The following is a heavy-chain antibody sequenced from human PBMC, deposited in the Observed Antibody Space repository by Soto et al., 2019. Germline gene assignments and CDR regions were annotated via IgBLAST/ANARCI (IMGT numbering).Heavy chain of an antibody. CDR1: VGSISTRDYY. J-gene: IGHJ4*02. CDR2: IYYSGST. V-gene: IGHV4-31*03. CDR3: ARGGAASASLDY. Sequence: SLTCSVSVGSISTRDYYWSCIRQHPGKGLEWIGYIYYSGSTYYNPSLKSRVTISVDTSKNQFSLKLSSVTAADTAVYYCARGGAASASLDYWGQGALVTVSS.